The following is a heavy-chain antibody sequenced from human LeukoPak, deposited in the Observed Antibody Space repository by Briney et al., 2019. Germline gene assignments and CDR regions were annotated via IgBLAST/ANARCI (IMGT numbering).Heavy chain of an antibody. CDR3: ARVKVGATTYQQYYFDY. CDR1: GGSISSSSYY. V-gene: IGHV4-39*07. CDR2: IYYSGST. J-gene: IGHJ4*02. Sequence: SETLSLTFTVSGGSISSSSYYWGWIRQPPGKGLEWIGSIYYSGSTDYNPSLKSRVTISVDTSKNQFSLKLSSVTAADTAVYYCARVKVGATTYQQYYFDYWGQGTLVTVSS. D-gene: IGHD1-26*01.